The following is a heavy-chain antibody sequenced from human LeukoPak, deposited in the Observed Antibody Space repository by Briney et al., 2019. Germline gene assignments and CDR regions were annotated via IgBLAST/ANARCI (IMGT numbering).Heavy chain of an antibody. D-gene: IGHD6-19*01. CDR1: GFTFSSYG. V-gene: IGHV4-39*01. CDR2: IYYSGST. Sequence: GSLRLSCAASGFTFSSYGMSWVRQPPGKGLEWIGSIYYSGSTYYNPSLKSRVTISVDTSKKQFSLKLSSVTAADTATYYCARPIAVTGSDAFDIWGQGTMVTVSS. CDR3: ARPIAVTGSDAFDI. J-gene: IGHJ3*02.